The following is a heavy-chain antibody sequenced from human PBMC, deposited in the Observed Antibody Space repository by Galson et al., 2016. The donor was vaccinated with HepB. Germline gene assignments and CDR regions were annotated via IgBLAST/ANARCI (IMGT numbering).Heavy chain of an antibody. V-gene: IGHV4-61*01. CDR2: VYYSGST. CDR1: SASVSSPTYH. Sequence: SETLSLTCTVSSASVSSPTYHWSWIRQPPGRDLEYIGYVYYSGSTNYNPSVKSRVTISLDPSQNQFSLNLTSVTIADTAVYYCARFYLGSRRVYLDYWGRGIQVTVSS. D-gene: IGHD3-10*01. J-gene: IGHJ4*02. CDR3: ARFYLGSRRVYLDY.